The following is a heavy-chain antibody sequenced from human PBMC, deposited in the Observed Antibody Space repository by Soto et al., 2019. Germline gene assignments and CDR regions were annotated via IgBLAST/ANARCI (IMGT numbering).Heavy chain of an antibody. J-gene: IGHJ4*02. CDR2: INHSGST. Sequence: PSETLSVTCAVYGGSFSGYCLSWIRQPPGKGLEWIGEINHSGSTNYNPSLNTRVTISVDTSKNQFSLKLSSVTAPDTAVYYCARMRSLDYWGQGTLVTVSS. CDR1: GGSFSGYC. V-gene: IGHV4-34*01. CDR3: ARMRSLDY.